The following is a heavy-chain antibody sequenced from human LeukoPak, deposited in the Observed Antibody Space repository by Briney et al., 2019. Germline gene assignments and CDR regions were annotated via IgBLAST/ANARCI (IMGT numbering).Heavy chain of an antibody. D-gene: IGHD3-22*01. CDR1: GGTFSSYA. CDR2: IIPIFGIA. Sequence: SVKVSCEASGGTFSSYAISWVRQAPGQGLEWMGRIIPIFGIANYAQKFQGRVTITADKSTSTAYMELSSLRSEDTAVYYCARGIVVVGGEYYFDYWGQGTLVTVSS. V-gene: IGHV1-69*04. J-gene: IGHJ4*02. CDR3: ARGIVVVGGEYYFDY.